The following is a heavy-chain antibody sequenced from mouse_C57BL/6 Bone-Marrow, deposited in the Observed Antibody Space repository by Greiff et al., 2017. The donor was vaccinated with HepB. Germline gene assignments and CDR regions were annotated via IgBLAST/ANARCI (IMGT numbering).Heavy chain of an antibody. V-gene: IGHV5-4*01. CDR1: GFTFSSYA. CDR2: ISDGGSYT. J-gene: IGHJ3*01. CDR3: ARDNSNYVWFAY. D-gene: IGHD2-5*01. Sequence: EVKLQESGGGLVKPGGSLKLSCAASGFTFSSYAMSWVRQTPEKRLEWVATISDGGSYTYYPDNVKGRFTISRDNAKNNLYLQMSHLKSEDTAMYYCARDNSNYVWFAYWGQGTLVTVSA.